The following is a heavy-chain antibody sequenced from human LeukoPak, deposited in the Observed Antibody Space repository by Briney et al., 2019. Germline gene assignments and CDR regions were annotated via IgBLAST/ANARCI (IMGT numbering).Heavy chain of an antibody. Sequence: GGSLRLSCAASGFTFSSYGMHWVRQAPGKGLEWVAVIWYDGSNKYYADSVKGRFTISRDNSKNTLYLQMNSLRAEDTAVYYCARDLPDDSSGHYYYGMDVWGQGTTVTVSS. CDR1: GFTFSSYG. V-gene: IGHV3-33*01. CDR3: ARDLPDDSSGHYYYGMDV. J-gene: IGHJ6*02. CDR2: IWYDGSNK. D-gene: IGHD3-22*01.